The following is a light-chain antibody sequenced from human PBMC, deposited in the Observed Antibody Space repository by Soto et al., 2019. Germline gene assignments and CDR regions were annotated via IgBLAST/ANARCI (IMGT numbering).Light chain of an antibody. CDR3: QQYYSSPLT. V-gene: IGKV4-1*01. CDR1: QSLLYSSNNKNY. CDR2: WAS. Sequence: DIVMTQSPDSLAVSLGERATVNCKSSQSLLYSSNNKNYLAWYQQKPAQPPKMLIYWASSRESGVPDRFSGSGSGTDFTLTISSLQAEDVAVYYCQQYYSSPLTFGGGTKVDIK. J-gene: IGKJ4*01.